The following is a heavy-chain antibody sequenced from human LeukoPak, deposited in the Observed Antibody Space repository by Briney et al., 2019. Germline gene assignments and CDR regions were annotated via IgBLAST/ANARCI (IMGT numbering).Heavy chain of an antibody. V-gene: IGHV3-74*01. CDR3: AKSGIAAAGQRGYFDC. CDR1: GFTFSDYW. D-gene: IGHD6-13*01. Sequence: PGGSLRLSCAASGFTFSDYWMHWVRQAPGKGLVWVSRINSDGSSTTYADSVKGRFTISRDNSKNTVYLQMNSLRGEDTAVYYCAKSGIAAAGQRGYFDCWGQGTLVTVSS. J-gene: IGHJ4*02. CDR2: INSDGSST.